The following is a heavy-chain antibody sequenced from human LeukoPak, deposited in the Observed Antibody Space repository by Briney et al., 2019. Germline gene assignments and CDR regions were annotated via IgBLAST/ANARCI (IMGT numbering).Heavy chain of an antibody. CDR3: AKGKDC. J-gene: IGHJ4*02. CDR2: ITGSGGST. CDR1: EFTFSDYP. V-gene: IGHV3-23*01. Sequence: PGGSLRLSCVASEFTFSDYPMRWVPQAPGRGLEWVSVITGSGGSTYYAESVKGRFTISRDNYKNTRYLEMNRLRADDTAVYYCAKGKDCGGQGTLVTVS.